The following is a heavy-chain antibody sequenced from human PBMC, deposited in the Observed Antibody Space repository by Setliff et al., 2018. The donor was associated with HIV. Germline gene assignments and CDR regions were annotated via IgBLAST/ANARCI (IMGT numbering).Heavy chain of an antibody. D-gene: IGHD1-1*01. CDR1: DNSITKYY. Sequence: PSETLSLTCTVTDNSITKYYWNWIRQPPGKGLEWIGYMHYSGRTSYNPSIKSRVTTSVNTSKNQLSLNLSSVTAADTAVYYCARWGETTGIKAFDLWGQGTMVTVSS. CDR2: MHYSGRT. J-gene: IGHJ3*01. V-gene: IGHV4-59*01. CDR3: ARWGETTGIKAFDL.